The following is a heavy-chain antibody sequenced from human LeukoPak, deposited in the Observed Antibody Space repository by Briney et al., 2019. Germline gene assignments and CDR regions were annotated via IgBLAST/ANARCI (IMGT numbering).Heavy chain of an antibody. CDR1: GFTFSSYG. Sequence: GGSLRLSCAASGFTFSSYGMHWVRQAPGKGLEWVAFIRYDGSKKYYADSVKGRFTISRDNSKNTLDLEMSSLRPEDTAVYYCAKDSLSGSPNGHFFDYWGQGTLVTVSS. D-gene: IGHD1-26*01. J-gene: IGHJ4*02. CDR3: AKDSLSGSPNGHFFDY. CDR2: IRYDGSKK. V-gene: IGHV3-30*02.